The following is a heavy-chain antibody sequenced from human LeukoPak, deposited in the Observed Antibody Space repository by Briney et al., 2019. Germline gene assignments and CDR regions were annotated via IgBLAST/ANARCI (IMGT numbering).Heavy chain of an antibody. D-gene: IGHD6-19*01. V-gene: IGHV3-30-3*01. CDR3: ARGPISGWSADY. Sequence: GGSLRLSCAASGFTFSSYAMHWVRQAPGKGLEWVAVMSYDGSNKYYADSVKGRFTISRDNSKNTLYLQMNSLRDEDTAVYYCARGPISGWSADYWGQGTLVTVSS. CDR1: GFTFSSYA. CDR2: MSYDGSNK. J-gene: IGHJ4*02.